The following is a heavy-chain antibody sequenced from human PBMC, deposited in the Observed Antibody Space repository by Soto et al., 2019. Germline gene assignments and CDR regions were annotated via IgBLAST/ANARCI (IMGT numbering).Heavy chain of an antibody. V-gene: IGHV4-39*07. CDR3: ARVSGFTTDY. CDR2: ISYSGST. CDR1: DDSINSDKYY. Sequence: SETLSLTCSVSDDSINSDKYYWGWIRQPPGKGLEWIGCISYSGSTTYNPSLKSRVTISVDTSKNQFSLKLSSVTAADTAVYYCARVSGFTTDYWGQGTLVTVSS. J-gene: IGHJ4*02.